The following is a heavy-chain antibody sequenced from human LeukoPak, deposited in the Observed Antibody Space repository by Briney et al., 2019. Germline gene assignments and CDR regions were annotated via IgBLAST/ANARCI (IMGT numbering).Heavy chain of an antibody. V-gene: IGHV4-31*03. CDR1: GGSISSGGYY. D-gene: IGHD6-19*01. J-gene: IGHJ2*01. CDR2: IYYSGST. CDR3: ARAGIAVAGDWYFDL. Sequence: SETLSLTCTVSGGSISSGGYYWSWIRQHPGKGLEWIGYIYYSGSTYYNPSLKSRVTISVATSKNQFSLKLSSVTAADTAVYYCARAGIAVAGDWYFDLWGRGTLVTVSS.